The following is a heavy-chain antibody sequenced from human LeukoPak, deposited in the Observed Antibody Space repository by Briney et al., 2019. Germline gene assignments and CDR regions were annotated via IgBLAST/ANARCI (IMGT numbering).Heavy chain of an antibody. CDR3: AKESGKFDY. CDR1: GLNFGESA. Sequence: GGSLRLSCVASGLNFGESAMHWVRQAPGKGLEWVSLISADGGSAFSADSVKGRFSISRDNSKNSLYLQMDSLRSEDTAMYYCAKESGKFDYWGQGTLVVVSS. CDR2: ISADGGSA. V-gene: IGHV3-43*02. J-gene: IGHJ4*02.